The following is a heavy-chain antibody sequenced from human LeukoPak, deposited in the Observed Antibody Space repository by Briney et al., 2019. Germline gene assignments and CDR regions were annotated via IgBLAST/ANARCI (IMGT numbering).Heavy chain of an antibody. CDR1: GFTVSSNY. CDR2: IYSGGST. J-gene: IGHJ4*02. V-gene: IGHV3-53*04. D-gene: IGHD3-10*01. CDR3: ARVGSEYYFDY. Sequence: GGSLRLSCAASGFTVSSNYMSWVRQAPGKGLEWVSVIYSGGSTYYADSVKGRFTISRHNSKNALYLQMNSLRAEDTAVYYCARVGSEYYFDYWGQGTLVTVSS.